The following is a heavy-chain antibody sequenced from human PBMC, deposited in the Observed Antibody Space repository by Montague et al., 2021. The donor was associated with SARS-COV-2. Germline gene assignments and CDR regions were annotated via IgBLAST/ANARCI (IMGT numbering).Heavy chain of an antibody. J-gene: IGHJ4*02. CDR1: GASIRSNYW. V-gene: IGHV4-4*02. CDR2: IHHGGGT. CDR3: GSQGGYYRGY. Sequence: SETLSLTCAVSGASIRSNYWWSWVRQPPGKGLEWIAEIHHGGGTHSNPSLGGRVTISVDTSKNQFSLNVNSVTAADTAVYYCGSQGGYYRGYWGQGILVTVSS. D-gene: IGHD3-22*01.